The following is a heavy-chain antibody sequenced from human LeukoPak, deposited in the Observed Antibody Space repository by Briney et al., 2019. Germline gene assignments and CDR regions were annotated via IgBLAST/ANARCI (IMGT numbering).Heavy chain of an antibody. CDR3: ARHVGYCSSTSCYLLNWFDP. CDR2: IYYSGST. V-gene: IGHV4-39*01. J-gene: IGHJ5*02. Sequence: PSETLSLTCTVSGGSISSSSYYWGWIRQPPGKGLEWIGSIYYSGSTYYNPSLKSRVTISVDTSKNQFSLKLSSVTAADTAVYYCARHVGYCSSTSCYLLNWFDPWGQGTLVTVSS. CDR1: GGSISSSSYY. D-gene: IGHD2-2*01.